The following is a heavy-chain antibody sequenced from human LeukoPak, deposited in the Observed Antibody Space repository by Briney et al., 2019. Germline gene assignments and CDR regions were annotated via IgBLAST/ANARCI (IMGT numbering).Heavy chain of an antibody. J-gene: IGHJ4*02. CDR2: IFPGDSDT. CDR3: ARSRWTSVPNFDY. Sequence: GESLKISCKASGYRFSNYWIAWVRQMPGKGLEWMGIIFPGDSDTTYSPSFQGQVTISADKSISTAYLQWSSLKASDTAMYYCARSRWTSVPNFDYWGQGTLVTVSS. CDR1: GYRFSNYW. D-gene: IGHD1-1*01. V-gene: IGHV5-51*01.